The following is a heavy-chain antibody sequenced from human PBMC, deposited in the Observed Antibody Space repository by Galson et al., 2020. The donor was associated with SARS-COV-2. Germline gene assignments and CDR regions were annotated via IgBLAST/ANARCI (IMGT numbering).Heavy chain of an antibody. CDR2: ISYDGSNK. V-gene: IGHV3-30*04. D-gene: IGHD3-10*01. J-gene: IGHJ3*02. CDR1: GFTFSSYA. CDR3: ASEGFGADAFDI. Sequence: GGSLRLSCAASGFTFSSYAMHWVRQAPGKGLAWVAVISYDGSNKYYADSVKGRFTISRDNSKNTLYLQMNSLRAEDTAVYYCASEGFGADAFDIWGQGTMVTVSS.